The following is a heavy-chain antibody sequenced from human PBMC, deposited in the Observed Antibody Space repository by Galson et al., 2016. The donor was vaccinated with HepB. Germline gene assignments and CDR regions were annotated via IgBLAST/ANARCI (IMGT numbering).Heavy chain of an antibody. D-gene: IGHD3-9*01. J-gene: IGHJ4*02. CDR3: AKQPRKGANYDTYFDS. CDR1: GFTLRSYA. V-gene: IGHV3-23*01. Sequence: SLRLSCAVSGFTLRSYAMAWVRQVPGKGLEWVSSLTGSGTTTYYADSVKGRFIVSRDNSTNTVYLQMNTLRAADTALYYCAKQPRKGANYDTYFDSWGRGTPVTVSS. CDR2: LTGSGTTT.